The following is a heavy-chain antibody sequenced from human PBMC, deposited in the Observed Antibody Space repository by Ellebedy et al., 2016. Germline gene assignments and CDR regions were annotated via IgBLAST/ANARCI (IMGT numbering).Heavy chain of an antibody. Sequence: SETLSLTCTVSGGSISTYYWSWIRQPPGKGLEWIGYIYYSGSTNYNPSLKSRVTISLDTSKNQFSLKLRSVTAADPAVYYCARDGGGGAAGYWGQGTLVTVSS. V-gene: IGHV4-59*01. J-gene: IGHJ4*02. CDR1: GGSISTYY. CDR2: IYYSGST. D-gene: IGHD3-16*01. CDR3: ARDGGGGAAGY.